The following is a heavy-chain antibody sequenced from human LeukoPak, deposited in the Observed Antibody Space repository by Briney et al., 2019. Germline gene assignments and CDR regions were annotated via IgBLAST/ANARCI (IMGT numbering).Heavy chain of an antibody. CDR2: IYYSGST. Sequence: SETLSLTCTVSGGSISSGDYYWSWIRQPPGKGLEWIGYIYYSGSTYYNASLKSRVTISVDTSKNQFSLKLSSVTAADTAVYYCARAAGDQYFDLWGRGTLVTVSS. CDR1: GGSISSGDYY. V-gene: IGHV4-30-4*01. CDR3: ARAAGDQYFDL. D-gene: IGHD7-27*01. J-gene: IGHJ2*01.